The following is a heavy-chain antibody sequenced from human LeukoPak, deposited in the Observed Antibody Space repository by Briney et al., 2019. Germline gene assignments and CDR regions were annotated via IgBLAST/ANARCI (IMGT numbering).Heavy chain of an antibody. V-gene: IGHV4-59*08. CDR1: GGSISSYY. J-gene: IGHJ3*02. D-gene: IGHD5-18*01. CDR2: IYYSGST. CDR3: ARRGIYSYGYNAFDI. Sequence: TPSETLSLTCTVSGGSISSYYWSWIRQPPGKGLEWIGYIYYSGSTNYNTSLKSRVTISVDTSKNQFSLKLSSVTAADTAVYYCARRGIYSYGYNAFDIWGQGTMVTVSS.